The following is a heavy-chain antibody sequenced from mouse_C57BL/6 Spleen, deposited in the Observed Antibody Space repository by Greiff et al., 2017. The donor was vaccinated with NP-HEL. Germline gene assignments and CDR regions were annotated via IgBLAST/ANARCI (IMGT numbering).Heavy chain of an antibody. Sequence: VQLQQPGAELVRPGSSVKLSCKASGYTFTSYWMDWVKQRPGQGLEWIGNIYPSDSETHYNQKFKDKVTLTVDKSSSTAYMQLSSLTSEDSAVYYCARSRGSSHYYAMDYWGQGTSVTVSS. V-gene: IGHV1-61*01. CDR2: IYPSDSET. CDR1: GYTFTSYW. CDR3: ARSRGSSHYYAMDY. J-gene: IGHJ4*01. D-gene: IGHD1-1*01.